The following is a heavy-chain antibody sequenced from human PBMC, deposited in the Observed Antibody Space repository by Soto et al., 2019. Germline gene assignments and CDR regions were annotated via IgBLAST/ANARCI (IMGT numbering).Heavy chain of an antibody. CDR2: IIPIFGTA. D-gene: IGHD6-13*01. V-gene: IGHV1-69*13. CDR3: ASSASYSGSWYSRLEYYYYGMDV. J-gene: IGHJ6*02. CDR1: GGTFSSYA. Sequence: ASVKVSCKASGGTFSSYAISWVRQAPGQGLEWMGGIIPIFGTANYAQKFQGRVTITADESTSTAYMELSSLRSEDTAVYYCASSASYSGSWYSRLEYYYYGMDVWGQGTTVTVSS.